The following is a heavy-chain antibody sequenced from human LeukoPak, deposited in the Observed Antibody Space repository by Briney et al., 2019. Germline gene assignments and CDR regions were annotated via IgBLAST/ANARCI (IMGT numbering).Heavy chain of an antibody. CDR1: GFTFSSYW. CDR2: IKQDGSEK. D-gene: IGHD1-1*01. J-gene: IGHJ6*02. Sequence: GGSLRLSCAASGFTFSSYWMSWVRQAPGKGLERVANIKQDGSEKYYVDSVKGRFTISRDNAKNSLYLQMNSLRAEDTAVYYCARARTGYYYYGMDVWGQGTTVTVSS. V-gene: IGHV3-7*01. CDR3: ARARTGYYYYGMDV.